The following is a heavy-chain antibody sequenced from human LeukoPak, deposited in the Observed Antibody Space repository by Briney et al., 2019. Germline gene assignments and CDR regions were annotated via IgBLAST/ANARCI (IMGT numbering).Heavy chain of an antibody. CDR3: AGGPYTAALDY. Sequence: SETLSLTCTVSGGSISSYYWSWIRQPPGKGLEWIGYIYYSGSTNYNPSLKSRVTISVGTSKNQFSLKLSSVTAADTAVYYCAGGPYTAALDYWGQGTLVTVSS. V-gene: IGHV4-59*01. D-gene: IGHD6-6*01. CDR1: GGSISSYY. CDR2: IYYSGST. J-gene: IGHJ4*02.